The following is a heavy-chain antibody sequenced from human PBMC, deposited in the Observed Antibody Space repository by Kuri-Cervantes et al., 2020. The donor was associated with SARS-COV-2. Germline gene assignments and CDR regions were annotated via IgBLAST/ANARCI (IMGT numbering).Heavy chain of an antibody. CDR2: INPDGSYT. Sequence: GESLKISCAASGFTFSSCAMSWVRQAPGKGLVWVSRINPDGSYTNNADSVKGRFTLSRDNAKNMLFLQMNSLRAEDTAVYYCVRDGDHWNFDYWGQGTLVTVSS. J-gene: IGHJ4*02. CDR3: VRDGDHWNFDY. D-gene: IGHD1-1*01. V-gene: IGHV3-74*01. CDR1: GFTFSSCA.